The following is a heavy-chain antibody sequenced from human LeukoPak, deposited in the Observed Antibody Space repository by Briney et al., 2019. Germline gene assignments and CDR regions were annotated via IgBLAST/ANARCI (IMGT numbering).Heavy chain of an antibody. CDR2: ISAYNGNT. D-gene: IGHD5-18*01. J-gene: IGHJ6*03. CDR1: GYTFTSYG. CDR3: ARQSARMTQLWLPYYYYYMDV. V-gene: IGHV1-18*01. Sequence: ASVKVSCKASGYTFTSYGISWVRQAPGQGLEWMGWISAYNGNTNYAQKLQGRVTMTTDTSTSTAYMELRSLRSDDTAVYYCARQSARMTQLWLPYYYYYMDVWGKGTTVTVSS.